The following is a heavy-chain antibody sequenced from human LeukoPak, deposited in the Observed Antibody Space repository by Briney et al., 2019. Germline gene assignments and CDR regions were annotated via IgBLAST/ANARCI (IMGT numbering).Heavy chain of an antibody. Sequence: PSETLSLTCTVSGGSVRSSSYYWGWIRQPPGKGLEWIGTIHYSGSTYYNLSLKSRVTISVDTSRNQFSLKLNSVTDADTAVYYCARGACSSTSCYCDYWGQGTLVTVSS. CDR3: ARGACSSTSCYCDY. V-gene: IGHV4-39*01. CDR2: IHYSGST. D-gene: IGHD2-2*01. J-gene: IGHJ4*02. CDR1: GGSVRSSSYY.